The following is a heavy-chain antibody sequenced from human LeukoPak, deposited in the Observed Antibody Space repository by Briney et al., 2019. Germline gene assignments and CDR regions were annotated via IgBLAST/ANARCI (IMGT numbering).Heavy chain of an antibody. Sequence: SETLSLTCTVSGGSISSGSYSWSWIRQPAGKGLEWIGRIYTSGSTNYNPSLKSRVTISVDTSKNQFSLKLSSVTAADTAVYYCARVVTARLWYFDLWGRGTLVTVSS. V-gene: IGHV4-61*02. D-gene: IGHD2-21*02. CDR1: GGSISSGSYS. CDR3: ARVVTARLWYFDL. J-gene: IGHJ2*01. CDR2: IYTSGST.